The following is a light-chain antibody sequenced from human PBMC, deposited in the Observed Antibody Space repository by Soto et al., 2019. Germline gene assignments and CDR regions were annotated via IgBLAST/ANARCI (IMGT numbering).Light chain of an antibody. CDR2: WAS. J-gene: IGKJ4*01. CDR1: QSVLYSSDNKNY. CDR3: QQYYTIPLT. Sequence: DIVMTQSPDSLAVSPGERATISCRSSQSVLYSSDNKNYLVWYQQKPGQPPKLLIYWASTREFGVPDRFSGSGSGTDFTLTISSLQAEDVAVYYCQQYYTIPLTFGGGTKVDIK. V-gene: IGKV4-1*01.